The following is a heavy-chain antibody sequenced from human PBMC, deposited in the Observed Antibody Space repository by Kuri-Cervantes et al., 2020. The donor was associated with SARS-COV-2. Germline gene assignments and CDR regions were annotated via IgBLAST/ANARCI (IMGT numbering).Heavy chain of an antibody. Sequence: GGSLRLSCAASGFTFSSYGMHWVRQAPGKGLEWVAFIRYDGSNKYYADSVKGRFTISRDNSKNTLYLQMNSLRAEDTAVYYCARGGQVRYFDWVSGGRVGFDYWGQGTLVTVSS. CDR3: ARGGQVRYFDWVSGGRVGFDY. J-gene: IGHJ4*02. CDR2: IRYDGSNK. D-gene: IGHD3-9*01. CDR1: GFTFSSYG. V-gene: IGHV3-30*02.